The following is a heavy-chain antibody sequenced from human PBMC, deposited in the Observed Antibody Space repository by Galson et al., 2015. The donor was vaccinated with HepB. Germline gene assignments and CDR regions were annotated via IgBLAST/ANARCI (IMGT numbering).Heavy chain of an antibody. V-gene: IGHV3-23*01. J-gene: IGHJ4*02. CDR1: GFTFSRYA. Sequence: SLRLSCAASGFTFSRYAMNWVRQAPGKGLEWVSYISKGGDIIFYTDSVKGRFTISRDKSKNTLFLQMNSLRVEDTAVYYCAKDAMKSSYYFDHWGQGTLVTVSS. CDR3: AKDAMKSSYYFDH. D-gene: IGHD6-6*01. CDR2: ISKGGDII.